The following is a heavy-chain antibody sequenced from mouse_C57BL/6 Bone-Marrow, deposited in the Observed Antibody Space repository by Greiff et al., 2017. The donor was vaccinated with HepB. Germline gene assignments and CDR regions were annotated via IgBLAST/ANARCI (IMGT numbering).Heavy chain of an antibody. Sequence: QVQLQQPGAELVMPGASVKLSCKASGYTFTSYWMHWVKQRPGQGLEWIGEIDPSDSYTNYNQKFKGKSTLTVDKSSSTAYMQLSSLTSEDSAVYYCAREQLRLRGGGPYAMDYWGQGTSVTVSS. J-gene: IGHJ4*01. CDR2: IDPSDSYT. D-gene: IGHD3-2*02. CDR3: AREQLRLRGGGPYAMDY. CDR1: GYTFTSYW. V-gene: IGHV1-69*01.